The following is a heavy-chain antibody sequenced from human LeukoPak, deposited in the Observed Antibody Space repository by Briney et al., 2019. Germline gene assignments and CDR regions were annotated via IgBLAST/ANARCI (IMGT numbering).Heavy chain of an antibody. Sequence: PGGSLRLSCAASGFTFSDYYMSWIRQAPGKGLEWVPYISSSGNTIYYADSVRGRFTISRDNAKNSLYLQMNSLRAEDTAVYYCARHPRSGSYYTDWFDPWGQGTLVTVSS. CDR2: ISSSGNTI. CDR1: GFTFSDYY. D-gene: IGHD3-10*01. V-gene: IGHV3-11*01. J-gene: IGHJ5*02. CDR3: ARHPRSGSYYTDWFDP.